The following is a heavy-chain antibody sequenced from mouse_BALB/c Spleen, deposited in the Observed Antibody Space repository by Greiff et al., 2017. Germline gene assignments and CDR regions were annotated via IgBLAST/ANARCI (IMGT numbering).Heavy chain of an antibody. V-gene: IGHV1-54*01. CDR2: INPGSGGT. CDR3: AILTGYDPY. Sequence: QVQLQQSGAELVRPGTSVKVSCKASGYAFTNYWIEWVKQRPGQGLEWIGVINPGSGGTNYNEKIKGKATLTADKSSSTAYMQLSSLTSDDSAVCCCAILTGYDPYWGQGTLVTVSA. J-gene: IGHJ3*01. D-gene: IGHD2-14*01. CDR1: GYAFTNYW.